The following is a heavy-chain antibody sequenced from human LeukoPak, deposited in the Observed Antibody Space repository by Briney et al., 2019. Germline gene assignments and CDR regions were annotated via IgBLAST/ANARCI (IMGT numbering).Heavy chain of an antibody. D-gene: IGHD3-3*01. V-gene: IGHV3-21*01. J-gene: IGHJ3*02. Sequence: GGSLRLSCAASGFTLSSYSMNWVRQAPGKGLEWVSSISSSSSYIYYADSVKGRFTISRDNAKNLLYLQMNSLRAEDTAVYYCARDGPDYDFWSGYPRSAFDIWGQGTMVTVSS. CDR1: GFTLSSYS. CDR3: ARDGPDYDFWSGYPRSAFDI. CDR2: ISSSSSYI.